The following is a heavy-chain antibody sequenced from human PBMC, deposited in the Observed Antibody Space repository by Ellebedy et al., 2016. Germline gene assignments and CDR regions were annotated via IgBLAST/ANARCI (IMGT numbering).Heavy chain of an antibody. CDR1: GFTFSSYA. J-gene: IGHJ4*02. CDR2: ISGSGGST. Sequence: GESLKISCAASGFTFSSYAMSWVRQAPGKGLEWVLAISGSGGSTYYADSLKGRFTISSDNSKNTLYLQMNSLRAEDTAVYYCAKSRPTERTIFGDWGQGTLVTVSS. D-gene: IGHD3-3*01. CDR3: AKSRPTERTIFGD. V-gene: IGHV3-23*01.